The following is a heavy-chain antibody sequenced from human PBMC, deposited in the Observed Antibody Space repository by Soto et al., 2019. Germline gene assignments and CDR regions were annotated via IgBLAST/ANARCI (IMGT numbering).Heavy chain of an antibody. CDR2: FDPEDGET. V-gene: IGHV1-24*01. CDR3: AADFYDSSGLRNPDY. Sequence: ASVKVSCKVSGYTLTELSMHWVRQAPGKGLEWMGGFDPEDGETIYAQKFQGRVTMTEDTSTDTAYMELSSLRSEDTAVYYCAADFYDSSGLRNPDYWGQGTLVTVSS. J-gene: IGHJ4*02. CDR1: GYTLTELS. D-gene: IGHD3-22*01.